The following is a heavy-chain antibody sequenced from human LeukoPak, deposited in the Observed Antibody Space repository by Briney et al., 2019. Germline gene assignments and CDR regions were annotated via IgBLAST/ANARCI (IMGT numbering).Heavy chain of an antibody. D-gene: IGHD2-15*01. CDR2: ISAGGST. Sequence: GGSLRLSCAASGFTLRSYAMSWVRQAPGKGLEWVSAISAGGSTYYADSVKGRFTISRDNSKNTLYLQMNSLRAEDTAVYYCAKDDRYCSGGSCYLVWGQGTLVTVSS. V-gene: IGHV3-23*01. CDR1: GFTLRSYA. CDR3: AKDDRYCSGGSCYLV. J-gene: IGHJ4*02.